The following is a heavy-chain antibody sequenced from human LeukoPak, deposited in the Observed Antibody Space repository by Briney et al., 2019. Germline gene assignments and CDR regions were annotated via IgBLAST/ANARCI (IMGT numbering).Heavy chain of an antibody. CDR2: IYSGGTT. Sequence: PGGSLRLSCAASGFTVSSNYMSWVRQAPGKGLEWASVIYSGGTTYYADSVKDRFTTSRDNSKNTLYLQMNSLRVEDTAVYYCATPGKYCGGDCYLKYWGQGTLVTVSS. J-gene: IGHJ4*02. D-gene: IGHD2-21*02. CDR3: ATPGKYCGGDCYLKY. V-gene: IGHV3-66*01. CDR1: GFTVSSNY.